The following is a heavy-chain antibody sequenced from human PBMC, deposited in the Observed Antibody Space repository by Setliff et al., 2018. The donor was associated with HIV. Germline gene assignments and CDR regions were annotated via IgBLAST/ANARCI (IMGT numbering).Heavy chain of an antibody. CDR1: GGSISSGVYY. D-gene: IGHD6-6*01. J-gene: IGHJ5*02. Sequence: SETLSLTCTVSGGSISSGVYYWSWIRHHPGKGLEWIGYIYYSGNTYYSPSLKSRLTISVDTSKNQFSLKLRSVTAADTAVYYCVRAEYSSSSDWFAPWGQGALVTVSS. V-gene: IGHV4-31*03. CDR2: IYYSGNT. CDR3: VRAEYSSSSDWFAP.